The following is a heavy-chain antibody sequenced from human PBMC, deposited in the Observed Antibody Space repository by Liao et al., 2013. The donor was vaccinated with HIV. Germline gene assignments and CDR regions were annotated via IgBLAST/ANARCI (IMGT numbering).Heavy chain of an antibody. D-gene: IGHD3-22*01. Sequence: QVQLQESGPGLVKPSETLTLTCSVSGGSISSYYWSWIRQPAGKGLEWIGRIYTSGSTNYNPSLKSRVTMSVDTSKNQFSLRLSSVTAADTAVYYCAREGREDISMIAVTPAYYDFWGRGT. CDR3: AREGREDISMIAVTPAYYDF. CDR1: GGSISSYY. V-gene: IGHV4-4*07. CDR2: IYTSGST. J-gene: IGHJ4*01.